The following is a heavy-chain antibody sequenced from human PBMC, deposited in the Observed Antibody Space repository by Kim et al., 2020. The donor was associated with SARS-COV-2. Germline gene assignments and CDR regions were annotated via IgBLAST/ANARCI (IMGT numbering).Heavy chain of an antibody. J-gene: IGHJ3*02. CDR2: IYYSGST. D-gene: IGHD2-15*01. CDR1: GGSISFYY. Sequence: SETLSLTCTVSGGSISFYYWSWIRQPPGKGLEWIGYIYYSGSTNYNPSLKSRVTISVETSKNHFALKLSSVTAADTAVYYCARLGFGDCSGGSCHNAFDIWGQGTMVTVSS. V-gene: IGHV4-59*08. CDR3: ARLGFGDCSGGSCHNAFDI.